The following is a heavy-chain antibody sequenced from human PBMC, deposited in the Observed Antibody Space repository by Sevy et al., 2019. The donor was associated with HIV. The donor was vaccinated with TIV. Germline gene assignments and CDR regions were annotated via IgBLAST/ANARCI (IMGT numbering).Heavy chain of an antibody. D-gene: IGHD1-26*01. CDR1: RFTFSNYW. Sequence: GGSLRLSCAASRFTFSNYWMSWVRQAPGKGLEWVANIKQDGSEKYYVDSVKGRFTISRDNAKNSLYLQMNSLRAEDTAVYYCAGERGISFIVGATTGAFDIWGQGTMVTVSS. CDR3: AGERGISFIVGATTGAFDI. J-gene: IGHJ3*02. CDR2: IKQDGSEK. V-gene: IGHV3-7*01.